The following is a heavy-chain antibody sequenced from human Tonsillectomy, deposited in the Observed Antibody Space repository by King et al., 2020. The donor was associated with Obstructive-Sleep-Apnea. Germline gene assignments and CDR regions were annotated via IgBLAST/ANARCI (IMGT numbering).Heavy chain of an antibody. D-gene: IGHD3-10*01. J-gene: IGHJ4*02. V-gene: IGHV3-11*01. CDR3: ARVSAGSGSYYFDS. Sequence: VQLVESGGGLVKPGGSLRLSCEASGFTFSDHYMSWIRQAPGKGLEWVSYISRGGNTIYYADSVKGRFTISRDNTKKSLYLQMNSLRAEDTAVYYCARVSAGSGSYYFDSWGQGTLVTVSS. CDR1: GFTFSDHY. CDR2: ISRGGNTI.